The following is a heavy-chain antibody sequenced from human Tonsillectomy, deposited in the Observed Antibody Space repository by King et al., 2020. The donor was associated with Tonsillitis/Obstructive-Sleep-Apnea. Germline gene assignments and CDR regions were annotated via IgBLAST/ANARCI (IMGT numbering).Heavy chain of an antibody. D-gene: IGHD7-27*01. V-gene: IGHV3-33*01. Sequence: VQLVESGGGVAQPGRSLRLSCTASGFTFSTYGMHWVRQAPGKGLEWVAVIWYDGSNKYYADSVKGRFTISRDNSKNMLYLQMNSLRAEDTAVYYCASEPTGDSRNFWGQGTLVTVSS. J-gene: IGHJ4*02. CDR3: ASEPTGDSRNF. CDR1: GFTFSTYG. CDR2: IWYDGSNK.